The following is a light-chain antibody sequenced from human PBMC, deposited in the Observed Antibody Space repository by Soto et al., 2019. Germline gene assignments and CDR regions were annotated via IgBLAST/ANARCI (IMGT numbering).Light chain of an antibody. CDR1: QSVSSY. V-gene: IGKV3-11*01. CDR3: QQRSNWPPWT. CDR2: DAS. J-gene: IGKJ3*01. Sequence: EIVLTQSPATLSLSPGERATLSCRASQSVSSYSAWYQQKPGQAPRLLIYDASNRATGIPARFSGSGSGTDFTLTISSLEPEDFAVYYCQQRSNWPPWTFGPGTKVDIK.